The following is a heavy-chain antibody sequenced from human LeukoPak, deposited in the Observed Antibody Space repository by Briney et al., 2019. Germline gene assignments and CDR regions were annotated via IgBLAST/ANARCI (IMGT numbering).Heavy chain of an antibody. CDR2: IFPGDSDT. D-gene: IGHD3-10*01. CDR1: GYTFTNYW. Sequence: GESLKISCKDSGYTFTNYWIGWVRQMPGKGLEWMGIIFPGDSDTRYSPSFQGQVTISADKSISTAYLQWSSLKASDTAMYYCARPIRGGSGSYYLDYWGQGTLVTVSS. J-gene: IGHJ4*02. V-gene: IGHV5-51*01. CDR3: ARPIRGGSGSYYLDY.